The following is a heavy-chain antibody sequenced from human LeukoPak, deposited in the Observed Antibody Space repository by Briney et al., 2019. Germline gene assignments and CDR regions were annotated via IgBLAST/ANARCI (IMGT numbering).Heavy chain of an antibody. Sequence: GGSLRLSCAASGFTSDDYAMHWVRQAPGKGLEWVSLISWDGGSTYYADSVKGRFTISRDNSRHTLYLQMNSLGAEDTALYYCAKDKEYSGFGSILSGYYYGMDVWGKGTTVTVSS. CDR1: GFTSDDYA. V-gene: IGHV3-43D*04. D-gene: IGHD5-12*01. J-gene: IGHJ6*04. CDR2: ISWDGGST. CDR3: AKDKEYSGFGSILSGYYYGMDV.